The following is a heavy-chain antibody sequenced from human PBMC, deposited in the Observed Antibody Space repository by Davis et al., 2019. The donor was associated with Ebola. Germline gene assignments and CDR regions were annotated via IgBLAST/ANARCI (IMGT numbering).Heavy chain of an antibody. CDR3: AKWGDFWSGDEYFQH. CDR2: ISWNSGSI. J-gene: IGHJ1*01. D-gene: IGHD3-3*01. V-gene: IGHV3-9*01. CDR1: GFTFGDYA. Sequence: SLKISCTASGFTFGDYAMSWVRQAPGKGLEWVSGISWNSGSIGYADSVKGRFTISRDNSKNTLYLQMNSLRAEDTAVYYCAKWGDFWSGDEYFQHWGQGTLVTVSS.